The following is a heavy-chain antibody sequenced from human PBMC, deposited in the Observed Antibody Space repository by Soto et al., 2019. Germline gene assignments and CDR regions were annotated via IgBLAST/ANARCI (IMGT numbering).Heavy chain of an antibody. Sequence: QVQLVESGGGVVQPGRSLRLSCAASGFTFSSYGMHWVRQAPGKGLEWVAVIWYDGSNKYYADSVKGRFTISRDNSKNTLDLQMNSLRAEETAVYYCARDGSITMVRGVIIGDYYYYMDVWGKGTTVTVSS. J-gene: IGHJ6*03. D-gene: IGHD3-10*01. V-gene: IGHV3-33*01. CDR1: GFTFSSYG. CDR3: ARDGSITMVRGVIIGDYYYYMDV. CDR2: IWYDGSNK.